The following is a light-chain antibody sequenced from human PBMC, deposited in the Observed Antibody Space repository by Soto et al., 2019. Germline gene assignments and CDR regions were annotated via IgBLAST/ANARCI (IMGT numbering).Light chain of an antibody. J-gene: IGLJ1*01. V-gene: IGLV6-57*04. CDR1: SGSIASNY. CDR2: EDN. CDR3: QSYDSSNG. Sequence: NFMLTQPHSVSESPGKTVTISCTRSSGSIASNYVQWYQQRPGSAPTTVIYEDNQRPSGVPDRFSGSIDSSSNSASLTISGLKTEDEADYYCQSYDSSNGFGTGTKVTVL.